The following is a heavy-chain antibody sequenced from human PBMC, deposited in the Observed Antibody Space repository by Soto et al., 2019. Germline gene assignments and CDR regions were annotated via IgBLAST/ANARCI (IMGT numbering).Heavy chain of an antibody. CDR1: GFTFSSYA. Sequence: GGSLRLSCAASGFTFSSYAKSWVRQAPGKGLEWVSSISGSGGGTYYADSVKGRFTFSRDNSKNTLYLQMNSLRAEDTAVYYCAKFGMATTKRSPPYYIDYWGQGALVTVSS. D-gene: IGHD1-1*01. V-gene: IGHV3-23*01. CDR3: AKFGMATTKRSPPYYIDY. J-gene: IGHJ4*02. CDR2: ISGSGGGT.